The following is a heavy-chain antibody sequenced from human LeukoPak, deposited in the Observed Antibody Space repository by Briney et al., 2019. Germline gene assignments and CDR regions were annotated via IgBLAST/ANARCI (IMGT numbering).Heavy chain of an antibody. CDR1: GFTFSSYW. Sequence: GGSLRLSCAASGFTFSSYWMSWVRQAPGKGLEWVSSISRGSDHIFYADSMKGRFTISRDNAKNSLYLQMNSLGAEDTAVYYCARPYDTRGYFPDYWGQGTLVTVSS. CDR2: ISRGSDHI. J-gene: IGHJ4*02. D-gene: IGHD3-22*01. CDR3: ARPYDTRGYFPDY. V-gene: IGHV3-21*01.